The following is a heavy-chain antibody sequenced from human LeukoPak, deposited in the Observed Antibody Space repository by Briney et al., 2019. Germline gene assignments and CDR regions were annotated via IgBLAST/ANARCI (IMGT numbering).Heavy chain of an antibody. Sequence: GGSLRLSCAASGFTFSRYWMSWVRQAPGKGLEWVANIKQDGSEKYYVDSVKRRFNIYRDNAKNSLYLQMNSLRAEDTAVYYCARDGWSPEYWGQGTLVTVSS. V-gene: IGHV3-7*01. CDR3: ARDGWSPEY. J-gene: IGHJ4*02. CDR2: IKQDGSEK. CDR1: GFTFSRYW.